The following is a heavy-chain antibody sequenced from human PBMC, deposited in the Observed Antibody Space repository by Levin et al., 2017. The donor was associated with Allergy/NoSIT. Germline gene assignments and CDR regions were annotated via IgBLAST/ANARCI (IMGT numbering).Heavy chain of an antibody. Sequence: GESLKISCAASGFTFSNAWMSWVRQAPGKGLEWVGRIKSKTDGGTTDYAAPVKGRFTISRDDSKNTLYLQMNSLKTEDTAVYYCTYSSRSGIYFDYWGQGTLVTVSS. CDR2: IKSKTDGGTT. CDR3: TYSSRSGIYFDY. CDR1: GFTFSNAW. V-gene: IGHV3-15*01. J-gene: IGHJ4*02. D-gene: IGHD5-18*01.